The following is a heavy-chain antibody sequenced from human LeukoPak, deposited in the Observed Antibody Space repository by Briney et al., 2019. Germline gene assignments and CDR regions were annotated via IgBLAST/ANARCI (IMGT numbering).Heavy chain of an antibody. CDR1: GFTFTKYW. CDR2: IKQDRSEK. CDR3: ASAVRGSSVDY. V-gene: IGHV3-7*01. J-gene: IGHJ4*02. Sequence: GGSLRLSCAVSGFTFTKYWMSWVRQAPGKGLELVANIKQDRSEKYYVDSVKGRFTISRDNAKNSLYLQMNSLRAEDTAVYYCASAVRGSSVDYWGQGTLVTVSS.